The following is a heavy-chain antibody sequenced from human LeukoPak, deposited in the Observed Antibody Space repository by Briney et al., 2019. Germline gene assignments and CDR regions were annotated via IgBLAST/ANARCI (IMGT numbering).Heavy chain of an antibody. CDR2: FDPEDGET. CDR1: GYTLTELS. D-gene: IGHD2-15*01. CDR3: ARAEGRYCSGGSCYRFSDY. J-gene: IGHJ4*02. Sequence: ASVKVSCKVSGYTLTELSMHWVRQAPGKGLEWMGGFDPEDGETIYAQKFQGRVTMTRDTSISTAYMELSRLRSDDTAVYYCARAEGRYCSGGSCYRFSDYWGQGTLVTVSS. V-gene: IGHV1-24*01.